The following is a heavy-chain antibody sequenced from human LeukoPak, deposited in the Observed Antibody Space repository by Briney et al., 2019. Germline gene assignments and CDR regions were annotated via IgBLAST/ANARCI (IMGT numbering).Heavy chain of an antibody. D-gene: IGHD1-26*01. CDR1: GGSSSSFY. Sequence: SETLSLTCTVSGGSSSSFYWSWIRQPAGEGLEWIGRIYSSGRTHYSPSLKSRVAISVDTSKNRFSLRLSSVTAADTAVYYCARDLGGSYSSETWFDPWGQGTLVTVSS. V-gene: IGHV4-4*07. CDR2: IYSSGRT. J-gene: IGHJ5*02. CDR3: ARDLGGSYSSETWFDP.